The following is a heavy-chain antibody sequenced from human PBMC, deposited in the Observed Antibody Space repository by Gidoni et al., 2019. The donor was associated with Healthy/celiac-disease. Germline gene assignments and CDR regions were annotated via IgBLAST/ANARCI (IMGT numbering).Heavy chain of an antibody. CDR1: GFTFSSYG. CDR2: IWYDGSNK. J-gene: IGHJ6*02. Sequence: QVQLVESGGGVVQPGRSLRLSCAASGFTFSSYGMHWVRQAPGKGLEWVAVIWYDGSNKYYADSVKGRFTISRDNSKNTLYLQMNSLRAEDTAVYYCAREGGYCSGGSCYSSLFYYYYYGMDVWGQGTTVTVSS. D-gene: IGHD2-15*01. V-gene: IGHV3-33*01. CDR3: AREGGYCSGGSCYSSLFYYYYYGMDV.